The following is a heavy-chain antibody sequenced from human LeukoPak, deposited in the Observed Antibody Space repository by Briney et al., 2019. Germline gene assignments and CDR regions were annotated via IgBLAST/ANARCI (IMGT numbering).Heavy chain of an antibody. CDR1: GFTFSNYS. CDR2: ISSSSYI. CDR3: ARGWQGDYFDY. D-gene: IGHD5-24*01. Sequence: GGSLRLSCAASGFTFSNYSINWVRQAPGKGLEWVSSISSSSYIYYADSVKGRFTISRDNAKNSLYLQMNSLRAEDTAVYYCARGWQGDYFDYWGQGTLVTVSS. V-gene: IGHV3-21*01. J-gene: IGHJ4*02.